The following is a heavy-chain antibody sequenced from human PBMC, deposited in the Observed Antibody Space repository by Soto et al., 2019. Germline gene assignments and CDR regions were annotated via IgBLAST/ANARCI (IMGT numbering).Heavy chain of an antibody. Sequence: GGSLRLSCAASGFTFSSYAMSWVRQAPGEGLEWVSAISGRTNSTYYADSVRGRFTISRDNSRNTLYLQLNSLRAEDTAVYYCAKGGIQVWSCDYWGQGTLVTVSS. CDR3: AKGGIQVWSCDY. D-gene: IGHD5-18*01. CDR2: ISGRTNST. J-gene: IGHJ4*02. V-gene: IGHV3-23*01. CDR1: GFTFSSYA.